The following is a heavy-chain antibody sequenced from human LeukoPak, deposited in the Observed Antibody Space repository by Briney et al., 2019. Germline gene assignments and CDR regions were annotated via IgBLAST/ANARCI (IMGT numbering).Heavy chain of an antibody. D-gene: IGHD1-26*01. CDR1: GFTFTSYG. J-gene: IGHJ4*02. V-gene: IGHV3-30*02. CDR2: IRYDGSNK. CDR3: AKDSWEVGVTPEIDY. Sequence: PGGSLRLSCAASGFTFTSYGMHWVRQAPGKGLEWVAFIRYDGSNKYYSDSVKGRFTISRDHSKNTLYLQMNSLRAEDTAGYYCAKDSWEVGVTPEIDYWGQGTLVTVSS.